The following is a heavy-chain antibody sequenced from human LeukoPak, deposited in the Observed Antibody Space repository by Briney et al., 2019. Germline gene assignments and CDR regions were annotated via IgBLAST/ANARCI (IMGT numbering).Heavy chain of an antibody. J-gene: IGHJ6*03. V-gene: IGHV3-21*04. CDR1: RFTFSSYS. CDR3: ARVIRLYYYYYMDV. CDR2: ISSSSSYI. Sequence: GGSLRLSCAASRFTFSSYSMNWVRQAPGKGLEWVSSISSSSSYIYYADSVKGRFTISRDNAKNSLYLQMNSLRSDDTAVYYCARVIRLYYYYYMDVWGKGTTVTVSS.